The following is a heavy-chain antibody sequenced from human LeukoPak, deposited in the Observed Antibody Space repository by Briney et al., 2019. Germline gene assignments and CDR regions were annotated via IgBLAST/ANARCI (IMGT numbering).Heavy chain of an antibody. Sequence: GGSLRLSCAVSGFTVSSNYMSWVRQAPGKGLEWVSAISGSGGSTYYADSVKGRFTISRDNSKNTLHLQMNSLRAEDTAVYYCAKPTRGYDSSGYYAYYFDYWGQGTLVTVSS. CDR1: GFTVSSNY. D-gene: IGHD3-22*01. V-gene: IGHV3-23*01. J-gene: IGHJ4*02. CDR2: ISGSGGST. CDR3: AKPTRGYDSSGYYAYYFDY.